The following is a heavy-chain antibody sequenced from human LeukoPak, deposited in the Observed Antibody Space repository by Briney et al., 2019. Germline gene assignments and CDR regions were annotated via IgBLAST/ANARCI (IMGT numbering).Heavy chain of an antibody. D-gene: IGHD6-19*01. Sequence: GGSLRLSCTASGPTFTYYAMTWVRQAPGKGLEWVSLISDSGGSAKYADSVKGRFTISRDNSKNTLFLQMSSLRAEDTAIYYCAKVGSSGWYAMDVWGRGTSVTVS. V-gene: IGHV3-23*01. CDR2: ISDSGGSA. CDR1: GPTFTYYA. CDR3: AKVGSSGWYAMDV. J-gene: IGHJ6*02.